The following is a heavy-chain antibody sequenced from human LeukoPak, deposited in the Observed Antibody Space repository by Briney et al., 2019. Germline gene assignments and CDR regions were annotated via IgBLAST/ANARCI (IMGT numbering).Heavy chain of an antibody. Sequence: PGGSLRLSCAASGFTVSSNYMSWVRQAPGKGLEWVSVIYSGGSTYYADSVKGRFTISRDNSKNTLYLQMNSLRAEGTAVYYCARAGWIQLWSYFDYWGQGTLVTVSS. CDR2: IYSGGST. D-gene: IGHD5-18*01. J-gene: IGHJ4*02. V-gene: IGHV3-53*01. CDR3: ARAGWIQLWSYFDY. CDR1: GFTVSSNY.